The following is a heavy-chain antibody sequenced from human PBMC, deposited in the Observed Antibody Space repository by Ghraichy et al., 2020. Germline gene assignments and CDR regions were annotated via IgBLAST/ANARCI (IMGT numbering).Heavy chain of an antibody. D-gene: IGHD1-26*01. V-gene: IGHV4-39*02. CDR2: IYYSGST. CDR3: ARDPRIVGATLGY. CDR1: GGSISSSSYY. Sequence: SETLSLTCTVSGGSISSSSYYWGWIRQPPGKGLEWIGSIYYSGSTYYNPSLKSRVTISVDTSKNQFSLKLSSVTAADTAVYYCARDPRIVGATLGYWGQGTLVTVSS. J-gene: IGHJ4*02.